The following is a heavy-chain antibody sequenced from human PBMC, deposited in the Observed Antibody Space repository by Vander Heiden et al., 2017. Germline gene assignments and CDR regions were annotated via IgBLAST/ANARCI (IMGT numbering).Heavy chain of an antibody. CDR2: IYYSGST. CDR1: GSSISSGGYY. D-gene: IGHD2-15*01. V-gene: IGHV4-31*03. J-gene: IGHJ3*02. CDR3: ARDPPVDSHAFDI. Sequence: QVQLQASGPGLVKPSTTLSLPCTFPGSSISSGGYYWSWIRQHPGKGLEWIGYIYYSGSTYYNPSLKSRVTISVDTSKNQFSLKLSSVTAADTAVYYCARDPPVDSHAFDIWGQGTMVSVSS.